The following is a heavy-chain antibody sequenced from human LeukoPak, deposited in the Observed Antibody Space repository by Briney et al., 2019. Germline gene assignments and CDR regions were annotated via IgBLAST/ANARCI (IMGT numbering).Heavy chain of an antibody. D-gene: IGHD2-15*01. J-gene: IGHJ3*02. CDR1: GFTFSNNA. CDR2: ISGSGDST. V-gene: IGHV3-23*01. Sequence: GGSLRLSCAASGFTFSNNAMSWVRQAPGKGLEWVSVISGSGDSTYYADSVKGRFTMSRDNSKNTLYLQMNSLRAEDTAVYYCATRAEVARIWGQGTMVTVSS. CDR3: ATRAEVARI.